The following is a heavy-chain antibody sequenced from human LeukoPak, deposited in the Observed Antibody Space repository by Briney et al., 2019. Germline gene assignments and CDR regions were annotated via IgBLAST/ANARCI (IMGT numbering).Heavy chain of an antibody. CDR2: ISGSGGST. J-gene: IGHJ4*02. CDR3: ARPSGYSLATDY. V-gene: IGHV3-23*01. D-gene: IGHD5-18*01. Sequence: GGSLRLSCAASGFTFSSYAMSWVRQAPGKGLEWVSAISGSGGSTYYADSVKGRFTISRDNAKNSLYLQMNSLRAEDTAVYYCARPSGYSLATDYWGQGTLVTVSS. CDR1: GFTFSSYA.